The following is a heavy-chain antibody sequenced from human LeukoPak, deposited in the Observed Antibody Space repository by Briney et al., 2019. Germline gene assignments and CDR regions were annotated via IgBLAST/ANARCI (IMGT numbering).Heavy chain of an antibody. J-gene: IGHJ4*02. CDR2: ISHSGSS. CDR3: ARDTGYNTFDY. CDR1: GGSIISNNW. V-gene: IGHV4-4*02. Sequence: PSETLSLTCAVSGGSIISNNWWSWVRQPPGKGLEWIGEISHSGSSNYDPSLRSRVTISVDKSKNQFSLRLSSVTAEDTAVYYCARDTGYNTFDYWGQGTLVTVSS. D-gene: IGHD5-24*01.